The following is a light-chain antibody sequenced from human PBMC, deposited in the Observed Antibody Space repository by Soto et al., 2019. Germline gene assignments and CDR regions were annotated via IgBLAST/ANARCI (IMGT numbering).Light chain of an antibody. CDR1: SSDVGGYGY. CDR3: SSYAITSPPV. V-gene: IGLV2-14*01. Sequence: QSALTQPASVSGSPGQSITISCTGTSSDVGGYGYVSWYQQHPGKAPKLMIYDVSNRPSGVSNRFSGSKSGNTASLTISGLQAEDEADYYCSSYAITSPPVFGGGTKLTVL. CDR2: DVS. J-gene: IGLJ2*01.